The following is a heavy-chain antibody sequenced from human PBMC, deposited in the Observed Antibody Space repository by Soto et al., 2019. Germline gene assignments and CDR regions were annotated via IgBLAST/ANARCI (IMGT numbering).Heavy chain of an antibody. CDR3: ASHPSPTYSFTYGDF. Sequence: GESLKISCKASGYSFLNFWIGWVRQVPGKGPEWMGLIYPGDSDTRYSPSFQGQVTISADQSRTTAYLQWSSLKASASATYYCASHPSPTYSFTYGDFWGQGTRVTVSS. CDR2: IYPGDSDT. J-gene: IGHJ4*02. V-gene: IGHV5-51*01. D-gene: IGHD5-18*01. CDR1: GYSFLNFW.